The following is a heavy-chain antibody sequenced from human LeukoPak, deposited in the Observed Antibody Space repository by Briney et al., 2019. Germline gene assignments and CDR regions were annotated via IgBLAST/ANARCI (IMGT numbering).Heavy chain of an antibody. CDR2: IYYSGST. V-gene: IGHV4-30-4*01. J-gene: IGHJ4*02. Sequence: PSETLSLTCAVYGGSFSGYYWSWIRQPPGKGLEWIGYIYYSGSTYYNPSLKSRVTISVDTSKNQFSLKLSSVAAADTAVYYCASRVDTAMVRFDYWGQGTLVTVSS. CDR3: ASRVDTAMVRFDY. D-gene: IGHD5-18*01. CDR1: GGSFSGYY.